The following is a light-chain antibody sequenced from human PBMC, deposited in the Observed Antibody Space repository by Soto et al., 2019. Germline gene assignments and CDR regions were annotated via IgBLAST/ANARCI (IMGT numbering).Light chain of an antibody. CDR1: QTISTY. V-gene: IGKV1-39*01. CDR3: QQSYGMPWT. J-gene: IGKJ1*01. CDR2: ASS. Sequence: IQMTQSPSSLSASVGDWVTITCRASQTISTYLNWYQQKPGKAPKLLIYASSSLQSGVPSRISGSGSGTDFTLTITSLQPEDFATYICQQSYGMPWTFGQGTKVEV.